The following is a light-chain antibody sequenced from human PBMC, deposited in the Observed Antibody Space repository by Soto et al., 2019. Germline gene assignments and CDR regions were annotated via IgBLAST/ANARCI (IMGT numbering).Light chain of an antibody. J-gene: IGKJ5*01. V-gene: IGKV3-20*01. CDR3: QQYGSLIT. Sequence: EIVLTQSPGTLSLSPAESATLSFRASQNIDWYYLAWYQQRPGKAPRLLIYGASIRATGIPDRFSGSGSGTDFTLTISRLEPEDFAVYYCQQYGSLITFGQGTRLEIK. CDR1: QNIDWYY. CDR2: GAS.